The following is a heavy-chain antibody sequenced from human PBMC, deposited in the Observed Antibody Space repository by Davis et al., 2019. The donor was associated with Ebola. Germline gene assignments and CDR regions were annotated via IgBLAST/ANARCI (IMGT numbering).Heavy chain of an antibody. D-gene: IGHD3-16*02. V-gene: IGHV3-30*18. CDR3: AKGSNLDY. Sequence: GGSLRLSCAASGFTFSSYGMHGVRQAPGKGLEWVAVISYDGSNKYYADSVKGRFTISRDNSKNTLYLQMNSLRAEDTAVYYCAKGSNLDYWGQGTLVTVSS. J-gene: IGHJ4*02. CDR2: ISYDGSNK. CDR1: GFTFSSYG.